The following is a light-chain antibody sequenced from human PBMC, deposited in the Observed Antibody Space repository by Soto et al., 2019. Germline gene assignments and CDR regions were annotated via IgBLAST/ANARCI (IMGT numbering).Light chain of an antibody. Sequence: EIVLTQSPGTLSLSPGERATLSCRASQSVSSNYLAWYQQKPGQTPRLLIYGASNRATGIPDMFSGSWSGTDFTLTISRLEPADFAVYYCQQYGSSGTFGQGTKVDIK. J-gene: IGKJ1*01. V-gene: IGKV3-20*01. CDR2: GAS. CDR3: QQYGSSGT. CDR1: QSVSSNY.